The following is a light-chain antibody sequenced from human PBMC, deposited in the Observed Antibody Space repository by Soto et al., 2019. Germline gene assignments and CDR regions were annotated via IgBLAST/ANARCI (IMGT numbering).Light chain of an antibody. CDR3: SSYTSSSPLV. Sequence: QSALTPPASVSGSPGQSITISCTGTSSDVGGYTYVSWYQQHPGKAPKLMIYDVSNRPSGVSNRFSGSKSGNTASLTISGLQAEDEADYYCSSYTSSSPLVFGGGTKLTVL. J-gene: IGLJ3*02. CDR2: DVS. CDR1: SSDVGGYTY. V-gene: IGLV2-14*01.